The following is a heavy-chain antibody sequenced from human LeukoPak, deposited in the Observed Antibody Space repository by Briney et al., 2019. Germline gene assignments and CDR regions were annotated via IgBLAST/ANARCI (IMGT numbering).Heavy chain of an antibody. D-gene: IGHD1-26*01. CDR1: GGSISSGGYY. CDR2: IYYSGST. J-gene: IGHJ4*02. V-gene: IGHV4-31*03. Sequence: SETLSLTCTVSGGSISSGGYYWSWIRQHPGKGLEWIGYIYYSGSTYYNPSLKSRVTISVDTSKNQFSLKLSSVTAADTAVYYCASAAGERREWVGAKKTYYFDYWGQGTLVTVSS. CDR3: ASAAGERREWVGAKKTYYFDY.